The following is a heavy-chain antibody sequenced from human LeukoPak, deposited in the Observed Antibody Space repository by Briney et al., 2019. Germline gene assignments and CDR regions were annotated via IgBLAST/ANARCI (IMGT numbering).Heavy chain of an antibody. V-gene: IGHV4-39*07. CDR3: ARIPALGYCSSTSCSTHYYMDV. CDR1: GGSIRSSSYY. Sequence: SETLSLTCTVSGGSIRSSSYYWGWIRQPPGKGLEWIGSIYYTGSTYYNPSLKSRVTISVDTSKNQFSLKLSSVTAADTAVYYCARIPALGYCSSTSCSTHYYMDVWGKGTTVTISS. D-gene: IGHD2-2*01. J-gene: IGHJ6*03. CDR2: IYYTGST.